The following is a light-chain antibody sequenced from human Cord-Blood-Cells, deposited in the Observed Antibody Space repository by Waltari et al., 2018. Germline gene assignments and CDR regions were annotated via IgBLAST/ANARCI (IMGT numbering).Light chain of an antibody. Sequence: EIVMTQSPATLSVSPGERATLSFRASQSVSSNLAWYQQKPGQAPRLLIYGASTRATGIPARFNGSGSGTEFTLTISSLQSEDFAVYYCQQYNNWPPELTFGGGTKVEIK. CDR3: QQYNNWPPELT. J-gene: IGKJ4*01. CDR2: GAS. CDR1: QSVSSN. V-gene: IGKV3-15*01.